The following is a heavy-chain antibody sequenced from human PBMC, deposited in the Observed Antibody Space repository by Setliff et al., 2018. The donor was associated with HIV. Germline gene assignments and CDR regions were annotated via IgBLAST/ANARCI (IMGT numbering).Heavy chain of an antibody. CDR2: IKEDGSEE. Sequence: ETLSLTCTVSGGSISSGGYYWSWVRQAPEKGLEWVASIKEDGSEEYYVDSVKGRFTISRDNAKNSLYLQMNSLRAEDTGVYYCCGHLERHYDFWSGYSALNWFDPWGQGTPVTVSS. CDR1: GGSISSGGYY. V-gene: IGHV3-7*03. J-gene: IGHJ5*02. CDR3: CGHLERHYDFWSGYSALNWFDP. D-gene: IGHD3-3*01.